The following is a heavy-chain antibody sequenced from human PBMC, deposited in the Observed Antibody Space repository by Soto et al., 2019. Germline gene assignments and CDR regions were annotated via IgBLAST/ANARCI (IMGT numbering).Heavy chain of an antibody. Sequence: PSETLSLTCNVSGGPLTTYFWSWIRQPPGKGLEWIGYVSYFGTTNYNPSLRSRLTISLDTSKTHFSLKVRSVTAADTAVYYCAREAYGDYVGYFDPWGQGIQVTVSS. J-gene: IGHJ5*02. CDR2: VSYFGTT. V-gene: IGHV4-59*12. CDR3: AREAYGDYVGYFDP. CDR1: GGPLTTYF. D-gene: IGHD4-17*01.